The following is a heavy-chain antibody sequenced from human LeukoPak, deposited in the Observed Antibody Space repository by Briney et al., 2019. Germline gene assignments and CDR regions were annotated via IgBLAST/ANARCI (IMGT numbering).Heavy chain of an antibody. CDR1: GYTFTGYY. Sequence: ASVKVSCKASGYTFTGYYMHWVRQAPGQGLEWMGWINPNSGGTNYAQKFQGRVTMTRDTSISTAYMELSRLRSDDTAVYYCARRQQLVYYYYYMDVWGKGTTVTVSS. CDR3: ARRQQLVYYYYYMDV. J-gene: IGHJ6*03. D-gene: IGHD6-6*01. CDR2: INPNSGGT. V-gene: IGHV1-2*02.